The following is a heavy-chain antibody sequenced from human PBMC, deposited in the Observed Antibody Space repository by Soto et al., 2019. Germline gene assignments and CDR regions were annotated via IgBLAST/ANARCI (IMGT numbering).Heavy chain of an antibody. J-gene: IGHJ4*02. CDR3: AKGREGWLQSTFDY. V-gene: IGHV3-9*01. Sequence: SLRLSCAASGVTFDDYAMRWARQAPGKGLEWVSGISWNSGSMGYADSVTGRFTISRDNAKKSLYLQMNSLRAEDTALYYCAKGREGWLQSTFDYSGQGNLVTVSS. CDR2: ISWNSGSM. D-gene: IGHD5-12*01. CDR1: GVTFDDYA.